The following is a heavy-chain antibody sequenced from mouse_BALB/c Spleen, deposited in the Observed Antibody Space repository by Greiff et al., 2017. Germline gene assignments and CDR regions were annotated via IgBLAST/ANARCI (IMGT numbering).Heavy chain of an antibody. CDR1: GYTFTSYT. J-gene: IGHJ4*01. Sequence: VQRVESGAELARPGASVKMSCKASGYTFTSYTMHWVKQRPGQGLEWIGYINPSSGYTNYNQKFKDKATLTADKSSSTAYMQLSSLTSEDSAVYYCARYRYYAMDYWGQGTSVTVSS. CDR3: ARYRYYAMDY. CDR2: INPSSGYT. V-gene: IGHV1-4*01.